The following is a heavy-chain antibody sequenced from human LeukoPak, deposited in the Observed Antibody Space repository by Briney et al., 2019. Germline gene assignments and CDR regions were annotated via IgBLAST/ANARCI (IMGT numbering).Heavy chain of an antibody. J-gene: IGHJ6*04. CDR2: ISSSGSTI. Sequence: PGGSLRLSCAASGFTFSRYEMNWVRQAPGKGLVWVSYISSSGSTIYYADSVKGRFTISRDNAKNSLYLQMNSLRAEDTAVYYCAELGITMIGGVWGKGTTVTISS. CDR3: AELGITMIGGV. D-gene: IGHD3-10*02. CDR1: GFTFSRYE. V-gene: IGHV3-48*03.